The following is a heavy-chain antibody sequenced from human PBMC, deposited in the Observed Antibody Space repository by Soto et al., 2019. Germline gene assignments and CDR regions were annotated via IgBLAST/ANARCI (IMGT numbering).Heavy chain of an antibody. V-gene: IGHV4-59*12. CDR1: GGSISGYY. Sequence: PSETLSLTCTVSGGSISGYYWSWIRQPPGKGLEWIAYISYSGSSYSNPSLKSRVTISADTSKNQFSLRLTSVTAADTAVYFCARATPAGSADFWGQGTLVTVSS. CDR2: ISYSGSS. J-gene: IGHJ4*02. CDR3: ARATPAGSADF. D-gene: IGHD2-2*01.